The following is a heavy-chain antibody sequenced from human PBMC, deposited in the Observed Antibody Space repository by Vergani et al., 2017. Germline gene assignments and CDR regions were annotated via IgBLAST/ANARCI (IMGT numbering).Heavy chain of an antibody. D-gene: IGHD6-19*01. CDR1: GGSISSSDYY. CDR2: FYSSGST. Sequence: QLQLQESGPGLVKPSETLSLICTVSGGSISSSDYYWGWIRQPPGKGLEWIGSFYSSGSTFYNPSLNSRVTISIDTSRNQFSLNLNSMTAADTAVYYCVRGAVAEFYYWGQGTLVTVSS. J-gene: IGHJ4*02. CDR3: VRGAVAEFYY. V-gene: IGHV4-39*01.